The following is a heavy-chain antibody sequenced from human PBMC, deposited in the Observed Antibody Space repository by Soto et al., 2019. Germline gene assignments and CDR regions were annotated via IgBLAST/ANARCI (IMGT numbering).Heavy chain of an antibody. V-gene: IGHV3-30*03. CDR1: GFTFSSYA. D-gene: IGHD1-1*01. CDR3: ARGTIVARQHLDY. J-gene: IGHJ4*02. CDR2: ISIRGGDE. Sequence: QVQLVESGGGVVQPGKSLRLSCAASGFTFSSYAMHWARQAPGKGLEWVTDISIRGGDEYYAESVRGRFTISRDDSKNTLYLQMDSLRDEDTAVYYCARGTIVARQHLDYWGQGTLVTVSS.